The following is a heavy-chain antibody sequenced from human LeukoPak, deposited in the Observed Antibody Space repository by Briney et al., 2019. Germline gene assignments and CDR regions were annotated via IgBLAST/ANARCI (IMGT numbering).Heavy chain of an antibody. CDR1: GFKFMDYA. CDR3: AKDHLSDRFDGGYFDV. Sequence: GGSLRLSCAASGFKFMDYAMNWVRQAPGKGPEWVSAISGSGGRYHADSVKGRFTISRDNSKNMLYLEMNSLRVEDTAMYYCAKDHLSDRFDGGYFDVWGRGTLITVSS. V-gene: IGHV3-23*01. CDR2: ISGSGGR. D-gene: IGHD4-23*01. J-gene: IGHJ2*01.